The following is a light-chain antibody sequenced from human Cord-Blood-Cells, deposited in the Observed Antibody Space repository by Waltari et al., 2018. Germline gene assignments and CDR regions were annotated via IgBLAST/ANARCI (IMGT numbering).Light chain of an antibody. CDR2: AAS. J-gene: IGKJ5*01. V-gene: IGKV1-39*01. Sequence: DIQMTQSPSSLSASVGDRVTITCRASQSISSYLNWYQQKPGKAPKLLIYAASSLQSEVPSRFSGSGSGTDFTLIISSLQPEDFATYYCQQSYSTPRSFGQGTRLEIK. CDR3: QQSYSTPRS. CDR1: QSISSY.